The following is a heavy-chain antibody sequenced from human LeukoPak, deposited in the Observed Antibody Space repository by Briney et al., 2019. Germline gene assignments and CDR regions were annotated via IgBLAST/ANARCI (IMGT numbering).Heavy chain of an antibody. Sequence: GGSLRLSCAASGFTFSSYAMSWVRQAPGKGLEWVSAISGSGGSTYYADSVKGRFTISRDNSKNTLYLQMNSLRAEDTAVYYCAKADRGTMIVVVTLPLYWGQGTLVTVSS. J-gene: IGHJ4*02. D-gene: IGHD3-22*01. CDR3: AKADRGTMIVVVTLPLY. CDR1: GFTFSSYA. CDR2: ISGSGGST. V-gene: IGHV3-23*01.